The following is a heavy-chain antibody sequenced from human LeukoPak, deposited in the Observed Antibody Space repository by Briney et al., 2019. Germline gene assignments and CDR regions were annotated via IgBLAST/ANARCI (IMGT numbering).Heavy chain of an antibody. V-gene: IGHV3-21*01. CDR2: ISSSSSYI. CDR1: GFTFSSYG. J-gene: IGHJ3*02. CDR3: ARDTGSSGWYTDAFDI. Sequence: PGGSLRLSCAASGFTFSSYGMSWVRQAPGKGLGWVSSISSSSSYIYYADSVKGRFTISRDNAKNSLYLQMNSLRAEDTAVYYCARDTGSSGWYTDAFDIWGQGTMVTVSS. D-gene: IGHD6-19*01.